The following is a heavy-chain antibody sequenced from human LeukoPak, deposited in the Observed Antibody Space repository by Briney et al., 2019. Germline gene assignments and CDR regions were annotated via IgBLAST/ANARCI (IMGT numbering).Heavy chain of an antibody. Sequence: PSETLSLTCTASAYSISSTYYWGWIRQPPGKGLEWIGSIYHSGSTYYNPSLKSRVTISIDTSKNQFSLKLRSVTAADTAVYYCAGYCSGGRCSLFDYWGQGTLVTVSS. D-gene: IGHD2-15*01. CDR3: AGYCSGGRCSLFDY. CDR2: IYHSGST. V-gene: IGHV4-38-2*02. CDR1: AYSISSTYY. J-gene: IGHJ4*02.